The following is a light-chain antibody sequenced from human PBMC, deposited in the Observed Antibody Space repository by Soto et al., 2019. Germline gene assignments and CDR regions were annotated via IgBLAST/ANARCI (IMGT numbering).Light chain of an antibody. J-gene: IGKJ5*01. CDR1: QSISNY. CDR3: QQSYSTPIT. CDR2: AAS. V-gene: IGKV1-39*01. Sequence: DIQMTQSPSSLSASVGDRVAITCRASQSISNYLNWYQQKPGKAPKVLIYAASNLQSGVPSRFSGSGYGTDFTLTISSLQPEDFAAYYCQQSYSTPITFGQGTRLEIK.